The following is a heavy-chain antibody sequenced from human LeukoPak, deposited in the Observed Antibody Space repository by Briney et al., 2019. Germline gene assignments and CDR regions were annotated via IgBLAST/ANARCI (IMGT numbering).Heavy chain of an antibody. V-gene: IGHV1-18*01. CDR3: ARDQNHYYGIDD. Sequence: ASAKVSCEDSGYTFTSTGISWVRQAPGQGREWVGLISAYNSNTNYAQKLQGRVTMTTDTSTSTVYLELRSLRADDTAVYYCARDQNHYYGIDDWGQGTTVTVSS. J-gene: IGHJ6*02. CDR1: GYTFTSTG. CDR2: ISAYNSNT.